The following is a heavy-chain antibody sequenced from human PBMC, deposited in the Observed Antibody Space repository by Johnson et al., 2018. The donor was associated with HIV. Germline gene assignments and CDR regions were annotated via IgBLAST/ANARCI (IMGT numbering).Heavy chain of an antibody. J-gene: IGHJ3*02. V-gene: IGHV3-49*03. CDR3: TRFRPGDAFDI. CDR2: IRSKAYGGTE. CDR1: GFTFGDYA. D-gene: IGHD3-10*01. Sequence: VQLVESGGGLVQPGRSLRLSCTGSGFTFGDYAMSWFRQAPGKGLEWVGFIRSKAYGGTEEYAASLKDRFSISREDSKNIAYLQMNGLKNEDTAVYYCTRFRPGDAFDIWGQGTMVTVSS.